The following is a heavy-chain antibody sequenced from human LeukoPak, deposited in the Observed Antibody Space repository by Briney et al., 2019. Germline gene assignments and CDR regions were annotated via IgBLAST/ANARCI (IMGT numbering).Heavy chain of an antibody. V-gene: IGHV3-48*01. CDR3: ARPTTSGWYSH. D-gene: IGHD6-19*01. CDR2: ITGSSRTK. CDR1: GFIFSNYD. Sequence: GGSLRLSCAASGFIFSNYDMNWVRQAPGKGLEWVSYITGSSRTKSYADSVKGRFTISRDNAENSVYLQMNSLRAEDTAVYYCARPTTSGWYSHWGQGTMVTVSS. J-gene: IGHJ3*01.